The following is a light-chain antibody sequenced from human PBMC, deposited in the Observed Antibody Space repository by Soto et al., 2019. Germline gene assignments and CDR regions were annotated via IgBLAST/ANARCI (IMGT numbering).Light chain of an antibody. V-gene: IGKV3-11*01. CDR1: QSVTNS. J-gene: IGKJ5*01. CDR3: QQRMNWPLT. CDR2: DAS. Sequence: EIVLTQSPATLSLSPGERATLSCRASQSVTNSLAWYQQKPGQAPRLLVYDASNRATGIPTRFSGSGSGTDFTLTISNLEPEDFAVYYCQQRMNWPLTFGQGTRLE.